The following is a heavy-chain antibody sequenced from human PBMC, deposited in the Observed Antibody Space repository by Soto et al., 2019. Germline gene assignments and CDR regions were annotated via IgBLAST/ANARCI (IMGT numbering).Heavy chain of an antibody. CDR1: GFTFSSYA. V-gene: IGHV3-30-3*01. CDR3: SSGYGSGVDY. J-gene: IGHJ4*02. D-gene: IGHD3-22*01. Sequence: QVQLVESGGGVVQPGRSLRLSCAASGFTFSSYAMHWVRQAPGKGLEWVAVISYDENNKYYADSVKGRFTISRDNSKKTLYLQMNSLRAEDTAVYYDSSGYGSGVDYWGQGTLVTVYS. CDR2: ISYDENNK.